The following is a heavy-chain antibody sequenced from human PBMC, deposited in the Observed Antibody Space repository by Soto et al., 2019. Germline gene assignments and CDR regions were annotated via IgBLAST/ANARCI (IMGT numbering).Heavy chain of an antibody. CDR2: IDPSDSYT. V-gene: IGHV5-10-1*01. CDR1: GYSFTSYW. D-gene: IGHD2-2*03. J-gene: IGHJ3*02. Sequence: GESLKISCKGSGYSFTSYWIIWVRQMPGKGLEWMGRIDPSDSYTNYSPSFQGHVTISADKSISTAYLQWSSLKASDTAMHYCARHGSSSDAFDIWVQGTMVTVSS. CDR3: ARHGSSSDAFDI.